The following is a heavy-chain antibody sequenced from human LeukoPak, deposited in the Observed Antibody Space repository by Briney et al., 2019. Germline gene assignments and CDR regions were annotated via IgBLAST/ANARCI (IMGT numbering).Heavy chain of an antibody. CDR1: GGSISSSSYY. J-gene: IGHJ4*02. CDR3: ARHRTAGRWFGELHLYYFDY. D-gene: IGHD3-10*01. V-gene: IGHV4-39*01. Sequence: SETLSLTCTVSGGSISSSSYYWGWIRQPPGKGLEWIGSIYYSGSTYYNPSLKSRVTISVDTSKNQFSLKLSSVTAADTAVYYCARHRTAGRWFGELHLYYFDYWGQGTLVTVSS. CDR2: IYYSGST.